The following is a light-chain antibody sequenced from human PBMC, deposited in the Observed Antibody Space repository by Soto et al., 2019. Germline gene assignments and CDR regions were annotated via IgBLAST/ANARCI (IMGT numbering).Light chain of an antibody. CDR1: QDLSGY. CDR2: AAS. J-gene: IGKJ4*01. CDR3: QQVNNYPLI. Sequence: LTQSPATLSLSPGERVTITCRASQDLSGYLAWYQQKPGKAPKLLIYAASTLQSGVPSRFSGSGSETDFTLTISSLQPEDFATYYCQQVNNYPLIFGGGTKVDIK. V-gene: IGKV1-9*01.